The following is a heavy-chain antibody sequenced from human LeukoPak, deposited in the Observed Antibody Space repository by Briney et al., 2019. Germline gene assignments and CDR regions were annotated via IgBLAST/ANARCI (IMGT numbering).Heavy chain of an antibody. J-gene: IGHJ3*02. CDR3: ARGYDSSGYYYPAAFDI. CDR2: IYYSGST. Sequence: PSQTLSLTCTVSGGSISSSSYYWGWIRQPPGKGLEWIGSIYYSGSTYYNPSLKSRVTISVDTSKNQFSLKLSSVTAADTAVYYCARGYDSSGYYYPAAFDIWGQGTMVTVSS. V-gene: IGHV4-39*07. CDR1: GGSISSSSYY. D-gene: IGHD3-22*01.